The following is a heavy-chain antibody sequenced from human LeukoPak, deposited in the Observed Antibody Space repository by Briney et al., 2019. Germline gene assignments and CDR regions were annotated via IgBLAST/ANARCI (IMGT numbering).Heavy chain of an antibody. J-gene: IGHJ4*02. CDR1: GFTFSSYW. V-gene: IGHV3-74*01. D-gene: IGHD1-26*01. CDR3: ASDHLVGATTPGPYDY. CDR2: INSDGTST. Sequence: GGSLRLSCAASGFTFSSYWMHWVRQAPGKGLVCVSRINSDGTSTNYADSVKGRFTISRDNAKNTLYLQMNSLRAEDTAVYFCASDHLVGATTPGPYDYWGQGTLVTVSS.